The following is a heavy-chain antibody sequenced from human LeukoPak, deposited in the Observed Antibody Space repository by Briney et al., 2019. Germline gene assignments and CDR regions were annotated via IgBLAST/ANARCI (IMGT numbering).Heavy chain of an antibody. CDR2: INPSGGST. CDR1: GYTFTSYY. V-gene: IGHV1-46*01. D-gene: IGHD2-2*01. J-gene: IGHJ2*01. CDR3: ARVGGRGCSSTSCPNWYFDL. Sequence: VASVKVSCKASGYTFTSYYMHWVRQAPGQGLEWMGIINPSGGSTSYAQKFQGRVTMTRDTSTSTVYMELSSLRSEDTAVYYCARVGGRGCSSTSCPNWYFDLWGCGTLVTVSS.